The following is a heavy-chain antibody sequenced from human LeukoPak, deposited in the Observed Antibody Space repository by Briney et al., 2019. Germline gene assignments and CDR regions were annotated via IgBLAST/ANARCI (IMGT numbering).Heavy chain of an antibody. J-gene: IGHJ4*02. Sequence: GGSLRLSCAASGFTFSTYEMNWVRQAPGKGLEWVSYISSSGSTIYYAASVKGRFNISRDNANNSLYLQMNSQRVEDTAVYYCARRGLYLDYWGEGTLL. CDR2: ISSSGSTI. V-gene: IGHV3-48*03. CDR1: GFTFSTYE. D-gene: IGHD3-10*01. CDR3: ARRGLYLDY.